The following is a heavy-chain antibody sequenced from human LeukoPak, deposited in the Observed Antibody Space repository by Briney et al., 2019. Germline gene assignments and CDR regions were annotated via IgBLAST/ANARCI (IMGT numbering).Heavy chain of an antibody. CDR2: ISSSSSYI. Sequence: WGSLRLSCAASGFTFSSYTMSWVRQAPGKGLEWVSSISSSSSYIFYADSVKGRFTISRDNAKNSLYLQMNSLRAEDTAVYYCARDYYENFDYWGQGTLVNGSS. D-gene: IGHD3-22*01. CDR1: GFTFSSYT. J-gene: IGHJ4*02. V-gene: IGHV3-21*01. CDR3: ARDYYENFDY.